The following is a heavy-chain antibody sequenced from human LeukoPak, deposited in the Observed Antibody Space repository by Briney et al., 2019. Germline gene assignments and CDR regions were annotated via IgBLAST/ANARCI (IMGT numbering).Heavy chain of an antibody. J-gene: IGHJ4*02. CDR2: ISSSSSYI. D-gene: IGHD6-13*01. CDR1: GFTFSGYS. V-gene: IGHV3-21*01. CDR3: ARAGGIAAKPRYDY. Sequence: GGSLRLSCAASGFTFSGYSMNWVRQVPGKGLEWVSSISSSSSYIYYADSVKGRFTISRDNAKNSLYLQMNSLRAEDTAVYYCARAGGIAAKPRYDYWGQGTLVTVSS.